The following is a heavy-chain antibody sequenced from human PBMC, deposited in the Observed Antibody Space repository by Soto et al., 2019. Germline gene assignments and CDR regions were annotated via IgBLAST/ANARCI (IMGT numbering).Heavy chain of an antibody. J-gene: IGHJ4*02. CDR2: ISHDGSNK. CDR1: GFSFSNYA. CDR3: ARXMPYCSSGSCYSAAPTY. V-gene: IGHV3-30-3*01. D-gene: IGHD2-15*01. Sequence: GGSLRLSCAGSGFSFSNYAMHWVRQAPGKGLEWVAVISHDGSNKYYADSVKGRFTISRDNSKDTLYLQMNTLRTEDTAVYSCARXMPYCSSGSCYSAAPTYWGQGTLVTVSS.